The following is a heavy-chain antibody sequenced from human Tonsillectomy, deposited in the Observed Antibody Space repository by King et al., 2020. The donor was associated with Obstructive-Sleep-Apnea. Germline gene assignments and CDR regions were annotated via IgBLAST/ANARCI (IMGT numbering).Heavy chain of an antibody. CDR2: IYYSGST. CDR3: ARADRWLGDYYCYGMDV. J-gene: IGHJ6*02. D-gene: IGHD5-24*01. V-gene: IGHV4-59*01. CDR1: GGSISSYY. Sequence: QLQESGPGLVKPSETLSLTCTVSGGSISSYYWSWIRQPPGKGLEWIGYIYYSGSTNYNPSLKSRVTISVDTSKNQFSLKLSSVTAADTAVDYCARADRWLGDYYCYGMDVWGQGTTVTVSS.